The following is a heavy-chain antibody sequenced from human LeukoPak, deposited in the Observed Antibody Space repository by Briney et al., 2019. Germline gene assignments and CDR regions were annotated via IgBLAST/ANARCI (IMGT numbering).Heavy chain of an antibody. CDR3: ARVDYYDRVDY. J-gene: IGHJ4*02. V-gene: IGHV4-61*02. CDR2: IYTSGST. CDR1: GGSISSGSYY. D-gene: IGHD3-22*01. Sequence: SQTLSLTCTVSGGSISSGSYYWSWIRQPAGKGLEWIGRIYTSGSTSYNPSLKSRVTISVDTSKNQFSLKLSSVTAADTAVYYCARVDYYDRVDYWGQGTLVTVSS.